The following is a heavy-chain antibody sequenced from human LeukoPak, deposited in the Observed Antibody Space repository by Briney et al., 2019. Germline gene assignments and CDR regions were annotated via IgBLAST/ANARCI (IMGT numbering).Heavy chain of an antibody. J-gene: IGHJ4*02. CDR1: GFTFSSYS. Sequence: GGSLRLSCAASGFTFSSYSMNWVRQAPGKGLEWVSSISSSSSYIYYAGSVKGRLTISRDNAKNSLYLQMNSLRAEDTAVYYCAREDFGDYVFGYWGQGTLVTVSS. CDR2: ISSSSSYI. CDR3: AREDFGDYVFGY. V-gene: IGHV3-21*01. D-gene: IGHD4-17*01.